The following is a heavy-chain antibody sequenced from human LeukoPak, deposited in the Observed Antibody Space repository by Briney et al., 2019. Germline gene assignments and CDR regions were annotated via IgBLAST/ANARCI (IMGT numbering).Heavy chain of an antibody. V-gene: IGHV1-18*01. CDR3: ARPATPLRYCSSTSCLWYYGMDV. Sequence: ASVKVSCKASGYTFTSDGISWVRQAPGQGLEWMGWISAYNGNTNYAQKLQGRVTMTTDTSTSTAYMELRSLRSDDTAVYYCARPATPLRYCSSTSCLWYYGMDVWGQGTTVTVSS. CDR1: GYTFTSDG. CDR2: ISAYNGNT. J-gene: IGHJ6*02. D-gene: IGHD2-2*01.